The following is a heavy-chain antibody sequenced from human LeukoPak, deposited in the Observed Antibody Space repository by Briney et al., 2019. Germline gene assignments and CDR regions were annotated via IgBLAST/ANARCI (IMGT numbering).Heavy chain of an antibody. CDR3: AKGNIVAD. V-gene: IGHV3-23*01. CDR1: GFTFSNAW. CDR2: ISGSGGST. D-gene: IGHD5-12*01. Sequence: GGSLRLSCAASGFTFSNAWMNWVRQAPGKGLEWVSAISGSGGSTYYADSVKGRFTISRDNSKNTLYLQMNSLRAEDTAVYYCAKGNIVADWGQGTLVTVSS. J-gene: IGHJ4*02.